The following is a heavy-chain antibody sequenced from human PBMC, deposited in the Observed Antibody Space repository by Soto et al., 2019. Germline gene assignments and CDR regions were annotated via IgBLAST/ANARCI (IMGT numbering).Heavy chain of an antibody. J-gene: IGHJ3*02. CDR2: IIPIFGTA. Sequence: SVKVSCKASGGTFSSYAISWVRQAPGQGLEWMGGIIPIFGTANYAQQFQGRVTITADESTSTAYMELSSLRSEDTAVYYCARDIVNRKQWLVLDPMAYDAFDIWGQGTMVTVSS. D-gene: IGHD6-19*01. V-gene: IGHV1-69*13. CDR1: GGTFSSYA. CDR3: ARDIVNRKQWLVLDPMAYDAFDI.